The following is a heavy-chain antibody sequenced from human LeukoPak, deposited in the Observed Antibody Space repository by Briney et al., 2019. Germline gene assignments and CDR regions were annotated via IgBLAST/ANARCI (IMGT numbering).Heavy chain of an antibody. J-gene: IGHJ4*02. CDR1: GYTFTDYY. V-gene: IGHV1-69-2*01. CDR2: VDPEDGET. D-gene: IGHD3-22*01. Sequence: ASVKVSCKASGYTFTDYYMHWVQQAPGKGLEWMGRVDPEDGETIYAEKFQGRVTITADTSTDTAYMELSSLRSEDTAVYYCARSHYDSSPDYWGQGTLVTVSS. CDR3: ARSHYDSSPDY.